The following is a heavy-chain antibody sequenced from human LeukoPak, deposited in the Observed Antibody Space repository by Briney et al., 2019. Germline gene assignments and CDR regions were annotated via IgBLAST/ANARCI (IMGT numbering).Heavy chain of an antibody. V-gene: IGHV3-48*03. CDR1: GFTFSSYE. D-gene: IGHD6-19*01. CDR2: ISSSGSTI. J-gene: IGHJ4*02. Sequence: GGSLRLYCAASGFTFSSYEMNWVRQAPGKGLEWVSYISSSGSTIYYADSVKGRFTISRDNAKNSLYLQMNSLRAEDTAVYYCARGGWGSSGLDYWGQGTLVTVSS. CDR3: ARGGWGSSGLDY.